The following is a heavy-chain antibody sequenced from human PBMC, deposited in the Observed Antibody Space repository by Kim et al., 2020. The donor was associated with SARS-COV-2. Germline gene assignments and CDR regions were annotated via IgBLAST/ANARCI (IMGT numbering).Heavy chain of an antibody. Sequence: SVKGRFTLSRDNSKNTLHLQMNNLRADDTAIYYCAKGVDASYPGSRTVDMWGQGTMVTVSS. V-gene: IGHV3-23*01. J-gene: IGHJ3*02. CDR3: AKGVDASYPGSRTVDM. D-gene: IGHD1-26*01.